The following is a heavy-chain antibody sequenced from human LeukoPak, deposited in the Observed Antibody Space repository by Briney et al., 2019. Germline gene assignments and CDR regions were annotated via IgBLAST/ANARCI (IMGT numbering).Heavy chain of an antibody. D-gene: IGHD3-22*01. J-gene: IGHJ4*02. V-gene: IGHV4-4*07. CDR1: GGSLSTYF. CDR2: IYASGGT. Sequence: SETLSLTCTVSGGSLSTYFWTWIRQPAGKGLEWIGRIYASGGTTHTPSLKSRVTMSVDTSKSQFSLKLSSVTAADTAVYYCARAVYDTSGYYIDYWGQGTLVTVSS. CDR3: ARAVYDTSGYYIDY.